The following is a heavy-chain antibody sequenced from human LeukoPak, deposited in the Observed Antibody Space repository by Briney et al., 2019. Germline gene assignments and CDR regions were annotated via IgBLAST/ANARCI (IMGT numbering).Heavy chain of an antibody. D-gene: IGHD1-26*01. V-gene: IGHV3-30*02. J-gene: IGHJ4*02. CDR3: AKGLKGGSYFDWLFDS. Sequence: SGGSLRLTCAASGFTFSAYGMHWVRQAPGKGLEWVAFMRYDGSSKFHTDSVKGRFSISRDNSKNTLYLQMNSLRAEDTAVYYCAKGLKGGSYFDWLFDSWGQGTLVTVSS. CDR1: GFTFSAYG. CDR2: MRYDGSSK.